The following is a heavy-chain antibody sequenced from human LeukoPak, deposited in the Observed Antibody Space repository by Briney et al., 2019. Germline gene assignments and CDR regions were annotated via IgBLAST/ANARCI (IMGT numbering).Heavy chain of an antibody. D-gene: IGHD1-26*01. CDR2: GHHSERS. CDR3: ARGDSGSFSQFDC. V-gene: IGHV4-59*02. J-gene: IGHJ4*02. Sequence: SETLSLTCSVSGDSVSSTYWSWVRQPPGKGLEWIAYGHHSERSNYNPSLKSRVTISVDTSKNQFSLKLSSVTAADTAVYYCARGDSGSFSQFDCWGQGTLVTVSS. CDR1: GDSVSSTY.